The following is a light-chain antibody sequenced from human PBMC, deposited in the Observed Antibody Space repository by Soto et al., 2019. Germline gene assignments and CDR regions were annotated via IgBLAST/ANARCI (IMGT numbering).Light chain of an antibody. J-gene: IGKJ2*01. CDR3: HPYRSSPPYT. V-gene: IGKV3-20*01. CDR1: QSVSGAY. Sequence: EIVLTQSPGTLSLSPGERATLSCRASQSVSGAYLAWYQQRPGQAPRLLIYGASTRATDIPDRFTGSGSGTDFTLTISRLEPDDFAVYYCHPYRSSPPYTFGQGTRLEIK. CDR2: GAS.